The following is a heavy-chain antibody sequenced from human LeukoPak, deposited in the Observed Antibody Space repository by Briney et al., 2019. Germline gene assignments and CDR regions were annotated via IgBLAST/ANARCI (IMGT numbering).Heavy chain of an antibody. CDR3: ARHERNWNNGGY. J-gene: IGHJ4*02. D-gene: IGHD1/OR15-1a*01. CDR1: GFTFSSYAMH. CDR2: IYYSGST. Sequence: MTGGSLRLSCAASGFTFSSYAMHWVRQAPGKGLEWIGSIYYSGSTYNNPSLKSRVTISVDTSKNQFSLKLNSLTAADTAVYYCARHERNWNNGGYWGQGTLVTVSS. V-gene: IGHV4-39*01.